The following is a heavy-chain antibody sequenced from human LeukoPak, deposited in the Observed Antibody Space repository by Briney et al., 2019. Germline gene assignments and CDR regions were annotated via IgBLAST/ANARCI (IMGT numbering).Heavy chain of an antibody. J-gene: IGHJ4*02. CDR1: GYTFTSYG. V-gene: IGHV1-18*01. Sequence: ASVKVSCKASGYTFTSYGISWVRQAPGRGLGWMGWISAYNGNTNYAQKLQGRVTMTTDTSTSTAYMELRSLRSDDTAVYYCARGDSSATPLEYWGQGTLVTVSS. D-gene: IGHD3-22*01. CDR2: ISAYNGNT. CDR3: ARGDSSATPLEY.